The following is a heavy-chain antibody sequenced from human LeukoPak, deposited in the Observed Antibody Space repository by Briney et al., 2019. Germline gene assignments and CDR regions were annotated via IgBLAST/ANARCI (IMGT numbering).Heavy chain of an antibody. Sequence: GGSLRLSCAASGFTFSSYAMHWVRQAPGKGLEWVAVISYDGSNKYYADSVKGRFTISRDNSKNTLYLQMNSLRAEDTAVYYCARGPSYYAPFDYWGQGTLVTVSS. CDR1: GFTFSSYA. CDR3: ARGPSYYAPFDY. V-gene: IGHV3-30*04. D-gene: IGHD2-2*01. J-gene: IGHJ4*02. CDR2: ISYDGSNK.